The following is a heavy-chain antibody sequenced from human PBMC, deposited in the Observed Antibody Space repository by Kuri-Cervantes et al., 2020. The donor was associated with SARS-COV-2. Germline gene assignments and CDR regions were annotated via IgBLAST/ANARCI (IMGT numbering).Heavy chain of an antibody. V-gene: IGHV3-30*18. Sequence: GESLKISCAASGFNVSRTDMHWVRQAPGKGLEWVAVISNDGKNKKCIASGKGRFTISRDNSQNTLYLHMKSLRSEDTAMYYCAKDRVGLQDVWGPGTLVTVSS. CDR3: AKDRVGLQDV. D-gene: IGHD3-16*01. J-gene: IGHJ4*02. CDR1: GFNVSRTD. CDR2: ISNDGKNK.